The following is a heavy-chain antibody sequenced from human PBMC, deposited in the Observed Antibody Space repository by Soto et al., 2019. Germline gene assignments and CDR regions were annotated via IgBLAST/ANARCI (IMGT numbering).Heavy chain of an antibody. CDR3: ARGRGCSAGSCHNFDY. Sequence: EVQLVESGGGLVQPGGSLRLSCAASGFTFRGYWMSWVRQAPGKGLEWVAKIKQDGSEKYYVDSVKGRFTISRDNAKNSLYLQMNSLRADDTAMHYCARGRGCSAGSCHNFDYWGQGTLVTVSS. CDR2: IKQDGSEK. J-gene: IGHJ4*02. D-gene: IGHD2-15*01. V-gene: IGHV3-7*05. CDR1: GFTFRGYW.